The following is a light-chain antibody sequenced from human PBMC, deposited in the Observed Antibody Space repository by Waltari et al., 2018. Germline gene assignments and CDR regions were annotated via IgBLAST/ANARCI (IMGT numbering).Light chain of an antibody. CDR1: QSVSSGY. CDR3: QQYGSSLWT. Sequence: IVLTQSPGTLSLSPGERATLSCRASQSVSSGYLAWYQQKPGQAPRLLMYGTSRRATGIPDRFSGSGSGTDFTLTISRLETEDFAVYYCQQYGSSLWTIGQGTKVEIK. CDR2: GTS. V-gene: IGKV3-20*01. J-gene: IGKJ1*01.